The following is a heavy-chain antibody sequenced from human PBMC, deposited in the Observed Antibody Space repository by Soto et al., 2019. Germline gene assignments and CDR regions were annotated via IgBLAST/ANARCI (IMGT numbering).Heavy chain of an antibody. CDR3: ARDVPPTYCGGDCYENDY. CDR1: GGSISSGDYY. J-gene: IGHJ4*02. Sequence: QVQLQESGPGLVKPSQTLSLTCTVSGGSISSGDYYWSWIRQPPGKGLEWIGYIYYSGSTYYNPSLKSRVTISVDTSKNQFSLKLSSVTAADTAVYYCARDVPPTYCGGDCYENDYWGQGTLVTVSS. V-gene: IGHV4-30-4*01. D-gene: IGHD2-21*02. CDR2: IYYSGST.